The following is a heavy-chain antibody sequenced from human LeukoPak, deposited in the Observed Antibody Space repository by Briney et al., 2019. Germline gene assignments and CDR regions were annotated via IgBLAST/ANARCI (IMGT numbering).Heavy chain of an antibody. CDR1: SFTFSSYW. CDR2: IKEDGSKT. J-gene: IGHJ4*02. Sequence: GGSLRLSCAASSFTFSSYWMTWVRQAPGKGLEWVANIKEDGSKTFYVDSVKGRFTISRDNAKNSLYLQMNSLRAEDTAVYYCARFAGATFFDYWGQGTLVTVSS. CDR3: ARFAGATFFDY. V-gene: IGHV3-7*01. D-gene: IGHD1-26*01.